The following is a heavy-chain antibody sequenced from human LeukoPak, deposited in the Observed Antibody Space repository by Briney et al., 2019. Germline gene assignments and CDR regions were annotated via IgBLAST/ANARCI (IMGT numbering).Heavy chain of an antibody. V-gene: IGHV3-30*18. CDR3: AKDRDILTGYLDY. CDR1: GFTFSRYG. Sequence: GGSLRLSRAASGFTFSRYGMHWVRQAPGKGLEWVAVISYDGSNKYYVDSVKGRFTISKDNSKNTLYLQMNSLRAEDTAVYYRAKDRDILTGYLDYWGQGTLVTVSS. J-gene: IGHJ4*02. D-gene: IGHD3-9*01. CDR2: ISYDGSNK.